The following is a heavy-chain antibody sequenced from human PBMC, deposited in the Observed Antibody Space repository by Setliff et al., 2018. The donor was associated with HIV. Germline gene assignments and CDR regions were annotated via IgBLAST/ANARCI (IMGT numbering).Heavy chain of an antibody. D-gene: IGHD6-13*01. CDR1: GGTFSSYA. V-gene: IGHV1-69*13. J-gene: IGHJ6*03. CDR2: IIPIFGTA. CDR3: ARGGEKLGSSWYYYYYYMDV. Sequence: SVKVSCKASGGTFSSYAISWVRQAPGQGLEWMGGIIPIFGTANYAQKFQGGVTITADESTSTAYMELSSLRSEDTAVYYCARGGEKLGSSWYYYYYYMDVWGKGTTVTVSS.